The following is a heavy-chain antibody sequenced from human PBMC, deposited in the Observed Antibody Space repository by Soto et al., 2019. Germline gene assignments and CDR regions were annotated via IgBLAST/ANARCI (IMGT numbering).Heavy chain of an antibody. D-gene: IGHD6-13*01. V-gene: IGHV4-59*01. CDR2: ISYSGST. Sequence: SETLSLTSTVSSDSISSYYWSWIRQPPGKRLEWIGYISYSGSTDYNPSLKSRVTISGDTSKNQFSLKVSSVTAADTAVYYCARGTSWQLPFDYWGRGTLVTVSS. J-gene: IGHJ4*01. CDR1: SDSISSYY. CDR3: ARGTSWQLPFDY.